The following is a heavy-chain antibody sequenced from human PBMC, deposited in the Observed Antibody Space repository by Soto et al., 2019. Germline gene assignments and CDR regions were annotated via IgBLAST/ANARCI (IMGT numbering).Heavy chain of an antibody. D-gene: IGHD2-21*01. CDR1: GYSFTNYW. V-gene: IGHV5-51*01. J-gene: IGHJ6*02. CDR3: ARGRFHYYGMDV. CDR2: IYPGDSDT. Sequence: GESLKISCKGSGYSFTNYWIAWVRQMPGRGLEWMGIIYPGDSDTKYSPYFQGQVTISADKSISTAYLQWSSLKASDSAMYYCARGRFHYYGMDVWGQGTTVTVSS.